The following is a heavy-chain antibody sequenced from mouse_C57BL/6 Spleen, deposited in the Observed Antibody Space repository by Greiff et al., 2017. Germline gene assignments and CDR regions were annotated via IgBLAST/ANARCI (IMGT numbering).Heavy chain of an antibody. CDR2: IDPETGGT. CDR3: TRGSKRYEGYFDY. CDR1: GYTFTDYE. V-gene: IGHV1-15*01. D-gene: IGHD1-1*01. J-gene: IGHJ2*01. Sequence: QVQLKQSGAELVRPGASVTLSCKASGYTFTDYEMHWVKQTPVHGLEWIGAIDPETGGTAYNQKFKGKAILTADKSSSTAYMELRSLTSEDSAVYYRTRGSKRYEGYFDYWGQGTTLTVSS.